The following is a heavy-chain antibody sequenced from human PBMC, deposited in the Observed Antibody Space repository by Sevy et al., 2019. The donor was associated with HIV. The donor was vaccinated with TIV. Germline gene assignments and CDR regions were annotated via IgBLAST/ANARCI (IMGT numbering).Heavy chain of an antibody. CDR2: ISSSSSYK. J-gene: IGHJ4*02. CDR3: ARDVFEYSRSSDY. Sequence: GGSLRLSCAASGFTFSSYSMNWVRQAPGKGLEWVSTISSSSSYKYYADSVKGRFTISRDNAKNPLYLQMNSLRAEDTAVYYCARDVFEYSRSSDYWGQGTLVTVSS. D-gene: IGHD6-6*01. V-gene: IGHV3-21*01. CDR1: GFTFSSYS.